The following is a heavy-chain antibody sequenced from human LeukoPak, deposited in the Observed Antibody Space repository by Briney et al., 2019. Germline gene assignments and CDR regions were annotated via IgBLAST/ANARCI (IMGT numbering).Heavy chain of an antibody. D-gene: IGHD3-10*01. V-gene: IGHV1-69*04. CDR1: GGTFSSYA. CDR3: ARAGDQGDAFDI. J-gene: IGHJ3*02. CDR2: IIPILGIA. Sequence: SVKVSCKASGGTFSSYAISWVRQAPGQGLEWMGRIIPILGIANYAQKFQGRVTITADKSTSTAYMELSSLRSEDTAVYYCARAGDQGDAFDIWGQGTMVTVSS.